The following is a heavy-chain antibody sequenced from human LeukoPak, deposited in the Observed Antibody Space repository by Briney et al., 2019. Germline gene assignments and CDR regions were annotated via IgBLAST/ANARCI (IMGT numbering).Heavy chain of an antibody. CDR1: GYSISNGYY. J-gene: IGHJ4*02. CDR3: ARGAEYYAIWRGYAGYSDY. D-gene: IGHD3-3*01. Sequence: SETLSLTCTVSGYSISNGYYWGWIRQPPGKGLEWVGSISHRGSTYYNPSLRSRITISLDRSKQKFSLKLTSVTAADTAVYFWARGAEYYAIWRGYAGYSDYWGQGISVTVSS. V-gene: IGHV4-38-2*02. CDR2: ISHRGST.